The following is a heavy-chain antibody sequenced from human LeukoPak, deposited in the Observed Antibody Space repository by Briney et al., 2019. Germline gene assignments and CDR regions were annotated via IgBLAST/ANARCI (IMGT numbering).Heavy chain of an antibody. CDR3: ARGLYGSGKYYFDY. J-gene: IGHJ4*02. CDR1: GFTFSNFA. Sequence: GGSLRLSCAASGFTFSNFAMSWVRQAPGKGLEWVSSMTGGGISTSYADSVKGRFTISRDNAKNSLYLQMNSLRAEDTAVYYCARGLYGSGKYYFDYWGQGTLVTVSS. D-gene: IGHD3-10*01. CDR2: MTGGGIST. V-gene: IGHV3-23*01.